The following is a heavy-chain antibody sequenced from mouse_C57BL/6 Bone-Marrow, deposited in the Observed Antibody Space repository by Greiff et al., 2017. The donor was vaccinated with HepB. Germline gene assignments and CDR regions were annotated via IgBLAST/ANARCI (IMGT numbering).Heavy chain of an antibody. Sequence: QVQLKESGAELVKPGASVKLSCKASGYTFTEYTIHWVKQRSGQGLEWIGWFYPGSGSIKYNEKFKDKATLTADKSSSTVYMELSRLTSEDSAVYFCARHEDLYYGNSAWFAYWGQGTLVTVSA. CDR3: ARHEDLYYGNSAWFAY. J-gene: IGHJ3*01. CDR1: GYTFTEYT. CDR2: FYPGSGSI. D-gene: IGHD2-1*01. V-gene: IGHV1-62-2*01.